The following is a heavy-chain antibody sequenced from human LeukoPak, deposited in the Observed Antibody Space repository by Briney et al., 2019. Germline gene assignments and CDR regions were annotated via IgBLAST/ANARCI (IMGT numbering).Heavy chain of an antibody. D-gene: IGHD3-22*01. CDR1: GGSFSGYY. V-gene: IGHV4-34*01. CDR3: ARGSAAYYDSSGYSDY. J-gene: IGHJ4*02. Sequence: PSETLSLTCAVYGGSFSGYYWSWIRKPPGKGLEWIGEINHSGSTNYNPSLKSRVTISVDTSKNQFSLKLSSVTAADTAVYYCARGSAAYYDSSGYSDYWGQGTLVTVSS. CDR2: INHSGST.